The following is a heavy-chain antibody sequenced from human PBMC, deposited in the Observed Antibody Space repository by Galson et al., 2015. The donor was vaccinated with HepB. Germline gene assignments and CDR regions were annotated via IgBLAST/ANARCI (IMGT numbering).Heavy chain of an antibody. D-gene: IGHD2-8*01. CDR3: ARVLGYCTNGVCYSVRFDP. V-gene: IGHV4-59*01. J-gene: IGHJ5*02. Sequence: ETLSLTCSVSGGSISSYYWSWLRQPPGKGLEWIGYVYYSGYSSYSPSLQSRVTTSVDTSKNQLSLKLSSVTAADTAVYYCARVLGYCTNGVCYSVRFDPWGQGTLVTVSS. CDR2: VYYSGYS. CDR1: GGSISSYY.